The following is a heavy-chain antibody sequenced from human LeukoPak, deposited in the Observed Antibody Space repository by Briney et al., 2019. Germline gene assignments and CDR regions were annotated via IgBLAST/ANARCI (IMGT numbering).Heavy chain of an antibody. CDR3: ARVQYYYDSSGSPDNDAFDI. CDR1: GFTFSSYS. J-gene: IGHJ3*02. D-gene: IGHD3-22*01. V-gene: IGHV3-48*04. CDR2: ISSSSTI. Sequence: GGSLRLSCAASGFTFSSYSMNWVRQAPGKGLEWVSYISSSSTIYYADSVKGRFTISRDNAKNSLYLQMNSLIAEDTAVYYCARVQYYYDSSGSPDNDAFDIWGQGTMVTVSS.